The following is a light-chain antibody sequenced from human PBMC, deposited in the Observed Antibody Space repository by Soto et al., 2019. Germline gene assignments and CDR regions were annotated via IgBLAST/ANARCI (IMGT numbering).Light chain of an antibody. Sequence: DIVMTQSPATLSVSPGERATLSCRASQSVSTNLAWYQQKPGQAPRLLIYGASTRATGIPARFSGRGSGTEFTLIISSRQSDDFAVYYCQQYTNRPPWTFGQGNRVYLK. CDR2: GAS. CDR3: QQYTNRPPWT. V-gene: IGKV3-15*01. J-gene: IGKJ1*01. CDR1: QSVSTN.